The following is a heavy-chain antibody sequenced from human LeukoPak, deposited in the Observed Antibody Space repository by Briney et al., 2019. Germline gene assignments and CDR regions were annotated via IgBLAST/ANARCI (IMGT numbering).Heavy chain of an antibody. V-gene: IGHV1-2*02. Sequence: ASVKVSCKTSGYTFTVYYMHWVRQAPGQGLEWMGWINPNSGGTNYAQKFQGRVTMTRDTSISTAYMELSRLRSDDTAVYYCARAVAGTFYAFDIWGQGTMVTVSS. CDR3: ARAVAGTFYAFDI. D-gene: IGHD6-19*01. J-gene: IGHJ3*02. CDR2: INPNSGGT. CDR1: GYTFTVYY.